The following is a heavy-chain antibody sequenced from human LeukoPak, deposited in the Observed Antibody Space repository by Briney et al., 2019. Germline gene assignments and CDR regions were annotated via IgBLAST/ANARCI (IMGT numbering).Heavy chain of an antibody. V-gene: IGHV4-59*01. J-gene: IGHJ4*02. Sequence: SETLSLTCTVSGGSISSYYWTWIRQPPGEGLEWIGYIYYSGNINYNPSLKSRVTISVDTSKNQFSLKLSSVTAADTAVYYCARGWGYFDYWGQGTLVPVSS. D-gene: IGHD3-16*01. CDR3: ARGWGYFDY. CDR2: IYYSGNI. CDR1: GGSISSYY.